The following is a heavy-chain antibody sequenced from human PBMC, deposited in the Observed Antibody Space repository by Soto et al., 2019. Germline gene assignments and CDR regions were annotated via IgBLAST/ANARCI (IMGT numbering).Heavy chain of an antibody. CDR1: GFTFSGYA. V-gene: IGHV3-23*01. CDR3: AKRGGGYSYGPLDY. CDR2: ISGSGGST. J-gene: IGHJ4*02. D-gene: IGHD5-18*01. Sequence: GGSLRLSCAASGFTFSGYAMSWVRQAPGKGLEWVSAISGSGGSTYYADSVKGRFTISRDNSKNTLYLQMNSLRAEDTAVYYCAKRGGGYSYGPLDYWGQGTLVTVSS.